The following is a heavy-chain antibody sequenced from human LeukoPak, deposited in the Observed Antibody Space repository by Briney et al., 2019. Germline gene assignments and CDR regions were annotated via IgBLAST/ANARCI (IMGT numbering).Heavy chain of an antibody. D-gene: IGHD3-22*01. Sequence: GRSLRLSCAASGFTFSSYGMHWVRQAPGKGLEWVAVISYDGSKKYYVDSVKGRFTISRDNSKNTLYLQMSSLRGEDTAVYYCARAAYDSGSYIVNHDYWGQGTLVTVSS. CDR1: GFTFSSYG. CDR3: ARAAYDSGSYIVNHDY. V-gene: IGHV3-30*03. J-gene: IGHJ4*02. CDR2: ISYDGSKK.